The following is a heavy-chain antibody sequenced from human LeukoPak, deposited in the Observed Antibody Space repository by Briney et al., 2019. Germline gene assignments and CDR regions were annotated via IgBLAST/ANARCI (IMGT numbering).Heavy chain of an antibody. CDR1: GFTFSSYE. D-gene: IGHD6-19*01. J-gene: IGHJ6*02. CDR2: ISSSGSTI. Sequence: GGSLRLSCAASGFTFSSYEMNWVRQAPGKGREWVSYISSSGSTIYYADSVKGRFTIFRDNAKNSLYLQMNSLRAEDTAVYYCSRERVAVAGTVAPYYYYGMDVWGQGTTVTVSS. V-gene: IGHV3-48*03. CDR3: SRERVAVAGTVAPYYYYGMDV.